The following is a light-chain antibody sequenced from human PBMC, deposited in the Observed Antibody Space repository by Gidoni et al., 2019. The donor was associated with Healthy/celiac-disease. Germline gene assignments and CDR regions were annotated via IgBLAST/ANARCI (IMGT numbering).Light chain of an antibody. CDR2: DAS. CDR1: QDMSNY. CDR3: QQYDNLLGYT. J-gene: IGKJ2*01. Sequence: DIQMTQSPSSLSASVGDRVTITPQASQDMSNYLNWYQQKPGKAPKLLIYDASNLETGVPSRFSGSGSGTDFTFTISSLQPEDIATYYCQQYDNLLGYTFGQGTKLEIK. V-gene: IGKV1-33*01.